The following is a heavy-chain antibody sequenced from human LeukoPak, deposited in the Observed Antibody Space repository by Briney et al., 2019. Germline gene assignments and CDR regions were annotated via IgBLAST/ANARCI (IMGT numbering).Heavy chain of an antibody. CDR1: GGSFSGYY. D-gene: IGHD1-26*01. CDR2: INHSGST. V-gene: IGHV4-34*01. Sequence: SETLSLTCAVYGGSFSGYYWSWIRQPPGKGLEWIGEINHSGSTNYNPSLKSRVTISVDTSKNQFSLKLSSVTAADTAVYYCASGPMYSGSYSAFFYWGQGTLVTVSS. CDR3: ASGPMYSGSYSAFFY. J-gene: IGHJ4*02.